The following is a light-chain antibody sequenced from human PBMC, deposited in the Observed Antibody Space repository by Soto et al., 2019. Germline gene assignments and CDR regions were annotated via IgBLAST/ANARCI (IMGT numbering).Light chain of an antibody. Sequence: VLTQSPGTLSLSPGDRATLSCRASQRVSGSSLAWYQQKPGQAPRLLFYGASTRATGVPDRFSGNGSGADFTLTISRLEPEDFAVYHCQQYGNSPSFGQGNKLEI. CDR3: QQYGNSPS. J-gene: IGKJ2*01. CDR2: GAS. CDR1: QRVSGSS. V-gene: IGKV3-20*01.